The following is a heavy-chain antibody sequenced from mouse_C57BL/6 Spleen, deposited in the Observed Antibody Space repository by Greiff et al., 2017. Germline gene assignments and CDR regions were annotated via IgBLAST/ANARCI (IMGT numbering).Heavy chain of an antibody. D-gene: IGHD1-2*01. Sequence: VQLQQSGPELVKPGASVKISCKASGYTFTDYYMNWVKQSHGKSLEWIGDINPNNGGTSYNQKFKGKATLTVDKSSSTAYMELRSLTSEDSAVYYCARSGRPYAMDYWGQGTSVTVSS. V-gene: IGHV1-26*01. J-gene: IGHJ4*01. CDR2: INPNNGGT. CDR1: GYTFTDYY. CDR3: ARSGRPYAMDY.